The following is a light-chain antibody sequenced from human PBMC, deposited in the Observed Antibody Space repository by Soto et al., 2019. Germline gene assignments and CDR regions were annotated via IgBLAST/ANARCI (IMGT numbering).Light chain of an antibody. V-gene: IGLV1-40*01. CDR2: ANN. J-gene: IGLJ1*01. CDR1: SSNIGASYD. CDR3: QSYDSSLRAYV. Sequence: QSVLTQPPSVSGAPGQRVTISCTGSSSNIGASYDVHWYQQIPGTAPKLLIYANNNRPSGVPDRFSGSKSGTSASLAITRLQAEDETDYYCQSYDSSLRAYVFGTGTKLTVL.